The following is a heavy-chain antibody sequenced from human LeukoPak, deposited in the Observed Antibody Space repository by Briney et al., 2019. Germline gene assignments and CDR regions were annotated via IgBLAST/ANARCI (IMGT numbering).Heavy chain of an antibody. Sequence: SETLSLTCTVSGGSISSSSYYWGWIRQPPGKGLEWIGRIYYSGSTYYNPSLKSRVTISVDTSKNQFSLKLSSVTAADTAVYYCASGGYCSSTSCPPPAGWFDPWGQGTLVTVSS. V-gene: IGHV4-39*01. CDR1: GGSISSSSYY. D-gene: IGHD2-2*01. J-gene: IGHJ5*02. CDR2: IYYSGST. CDR3: ASGGYCSSTSCPPPAGWFDP.